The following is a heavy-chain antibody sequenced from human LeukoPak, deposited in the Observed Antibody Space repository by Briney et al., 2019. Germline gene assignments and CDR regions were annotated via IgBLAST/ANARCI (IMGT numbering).Heavy chain of an antibody. Sequence: VASVKVSCKASGYTFTGYYMHWVRQAPGQGLEWMGWINPNSGGTNYAQKVQGRVTMTRDTSISTAYMELSRLRSDDTAVYYCARAHSGSYLGIDYWGQGTLVTVSS. D-gene: IGHD1-26*01. J-gene: IGHJ4*02. CDR2: INPNSGGT. V-gene: IGHV1-2*02. CDR1: GYTFTGYY. CDR3: ARAHSGSYLGIDY.